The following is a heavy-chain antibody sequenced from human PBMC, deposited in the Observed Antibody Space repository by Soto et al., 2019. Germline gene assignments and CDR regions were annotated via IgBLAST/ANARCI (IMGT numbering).Heavy chain of an antibody. CDR2: VYYSGTT. V-gene: IGHV4-30-4*01. D-gene: IGHD2-21*01. J-gene: IGHJ5*02. CDR1: GDSIRSDAYY. CDR3: ARERLWSRTPRWLDP. Sequence: KTSETLSLTCSVSGDSIRSDAYYWAWIRQPPGKGLEWVGNVYYSGTTHYKPSLKSRLTISLDTSKNQFSLKMTGLTAADTAVYYCARERLWSRTPRWLDPWGQGTLVTVSS.